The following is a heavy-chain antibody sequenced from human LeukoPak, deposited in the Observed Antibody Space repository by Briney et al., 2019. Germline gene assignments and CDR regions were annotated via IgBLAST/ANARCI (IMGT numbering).Heavy chain of an antibody. J-gene: IGHJ6*03. V-gene: IGHV1-8*03. D-gene: IGHD1-26*01. CDR3: ARASGSYYPLYYYYYMDV. Sequence: ASVKVSCKASGYTFTSYNINWVRQAAGQGLEWMGWMNPNSGNTGYAQKFQGRVTITRNTSISTAYMELSSLRSEDTAVYYRARASGSYYPLYYYYYMDVWGKGTTVTVSS. CDR2: MNPNSGNT. CDR1: GYTFTSYN.